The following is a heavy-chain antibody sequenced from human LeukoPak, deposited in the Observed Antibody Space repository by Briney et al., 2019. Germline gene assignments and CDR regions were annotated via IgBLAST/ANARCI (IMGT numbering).Heavy chain of an antibody. Sequence: GGSLRLSCAASGFTFSSYWMHWVRQAPGKGLLWVSRINTDGSATYYADSVKGRFTISRDNAKNTLHLQMNSLRAEDTAVYYCARVTFDYDKNYWGQGALVTVSS. CDR2: INTDGSAT. J-gene: IGHJ4*01. CDR1: GFTFSSYW. D-gene: IGHD4-17*01. V-gene: IGHV3-74*01. CDR3: ARVTFDYDKNY.